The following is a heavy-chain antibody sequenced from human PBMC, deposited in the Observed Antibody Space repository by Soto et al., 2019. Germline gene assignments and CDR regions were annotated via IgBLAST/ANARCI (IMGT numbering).Heavy chain of an antibody. CDR3: VRRHVSATGIDWFDP. D-gene: IGHD6-13*01. V-gene: IGHV1-3*01. J-gene: IGHJ5*02. CDR2: INAANGDT. CDR1: GYTFTSYG. Sequence: SVKVSCKASGYTFTSYGIHWVRQAPGQRLEWMGWINAANGDTKYSPKFQGRVTITRDTSASTAYMELSSLRSEDTAVYYCVRRHVSATGIDWFDPGAREPWLPSPQ.